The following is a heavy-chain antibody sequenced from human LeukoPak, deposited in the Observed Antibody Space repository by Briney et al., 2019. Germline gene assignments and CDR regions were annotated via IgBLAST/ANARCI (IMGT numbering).Heavy chain of an antibody. Sequence: KASETLSLTCAVYGGSFSAYYWSWIRQPPGKGLEWIGDIDHRGTATYNPSLKSRLTISADASKNQFSLKLNSVTDADTAVYYCAVGITILGVAASFDSWGQGNLVIVSS. V-gene: IGHV4-34*01. J-gene: IGHJ4*02. D-gene: IGHD3-3*01. CDR2: IDHRGTA. CDR3: AVGITILGVAASFDS. CDR1: GGSFSAYY.